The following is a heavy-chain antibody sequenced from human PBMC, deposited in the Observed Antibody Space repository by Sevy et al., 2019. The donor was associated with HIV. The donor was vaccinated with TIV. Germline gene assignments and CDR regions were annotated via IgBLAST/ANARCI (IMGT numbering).Heavy chain of an antibody. CDR2: INPKSGGT. CDR1: GYTFTDYY. Sequence: ASVKVSCNASGYTFTDYYIHLVRQAPGQGLEWMGWINPKSGGTNYAQKFHGRDTMTRDTSISTAYMELSRLRSDDTAVYYCARVVEPAGIDPYYYGVDVWGPGATVTVSS. CDR3: ARVVEPAGIDPYYYGVDV. V-gene: IGHV1-2*02. J-gene: IGHJ6*02. D-gene: IGHD2-2*02.